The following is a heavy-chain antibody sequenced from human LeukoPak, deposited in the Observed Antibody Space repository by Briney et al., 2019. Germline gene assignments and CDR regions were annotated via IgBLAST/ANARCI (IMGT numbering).Heavy chain of an antibody. V-gene: IGHV3-66*01. D-gene: IGHD6-19*01. J-gene: IGHJ4*02. Sequence: PGGSLRLSRAASGFTPSSNYMSWVRQAPGKGLEWVSVIYSGGSTNYEDYAKGRFTISRENSKKKPYLHMNSLRAKQTAVYYCPRDTGESSGWYYFDYWGEGTLVTVSS. CDR3: PRDTGESSGWYYFDY. CDR1: GFTPSSNY. CDR2: IYSGGST.